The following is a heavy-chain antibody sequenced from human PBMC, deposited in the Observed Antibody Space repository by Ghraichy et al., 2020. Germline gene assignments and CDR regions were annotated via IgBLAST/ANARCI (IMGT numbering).Heavy chain of an antibody. V-gene: IGHV4-59*08. Sequence: SQTLSLTCTVSDPSSTNYYWSWVRQPPGKGLEWIGYIYQTGHTSPNPSLQTRVTISLDTSKTQFSLTLTSVTAADPAVYYCATGTSNSSDFYYFGMDVWGRGTTVTVSS. CDR3: ATGTSNSSDFYYFGMDV. J-gene: IGHJ6*02. CDR2: IYQTGHT. D-gene: IGHD4-23*01. CDR1: DPSSTNYY.